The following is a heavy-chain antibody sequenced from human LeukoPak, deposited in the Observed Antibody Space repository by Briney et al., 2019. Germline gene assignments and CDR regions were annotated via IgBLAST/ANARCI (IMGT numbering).Heavy chain of an antibody. V-gene: IGHV1-18*01. Sequence: GASVKVSCKASGYTFTSYGISWVRQAPGQGLEWMGWISAYNGNTNYAQKLQGRVTMTTDTSTSTAYMELRSLRSDDTAVYYCAKTDSGRGMIAYYYYYMDVWGKGTTVTISS. J-gene: IGHJ6*03. CDR3: AKTDSGRGMIAYYYYYMDV. D-gene: IGHD2-21*01. CDR2: ISAYNGNT. CDR1: GYTFTSYG.